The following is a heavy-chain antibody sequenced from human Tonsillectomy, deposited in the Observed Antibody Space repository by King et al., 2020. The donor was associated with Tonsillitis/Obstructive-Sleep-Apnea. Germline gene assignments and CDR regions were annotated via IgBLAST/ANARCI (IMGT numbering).Heavy chain of an antibody. Sequence: LQLVQSGGGVVQPGRSLRLSCAASGFTFSTYAMHWVRQAPGKGLEWVAVISYDGSNNYYADSVKGRFTISRDNSKNTLYLQMNSLRAEDTAVYYCARDRDCSSTSCYSAFDIWGQGTMVTVSS. J-gene: IGHJ3*02. CDR1: GFTFSTYA. CDR3: ARDRDCSSTSCYSAFDI. D-gene: IGHD2-2*02. CDR2: ISYDGSNN. V-gene: IGHV3-30*04.